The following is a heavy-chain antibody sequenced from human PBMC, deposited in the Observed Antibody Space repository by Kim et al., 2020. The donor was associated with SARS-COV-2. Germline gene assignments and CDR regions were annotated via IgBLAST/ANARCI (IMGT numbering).Heavy chain of an antibody. D-gene: IGHD3-3*01. V-gene: IGHV7-4-1*02. CDR2: INTNTGNP. CDR1: GYTFTSYV. J-gene: IGHJ5*02. CDR3: ARDRRITIFGGGRSWFDP. Sequence: ASVKVSCKASGYTFTSYVMNWVRQAPGQGLEWMGWINTNTGNPTYAQGFTGRFVFSLDTSVSTAYLQTSSLKAEDTAVYYCARDRRITIFGGGRSWFDPWGQGTLVTVSS.